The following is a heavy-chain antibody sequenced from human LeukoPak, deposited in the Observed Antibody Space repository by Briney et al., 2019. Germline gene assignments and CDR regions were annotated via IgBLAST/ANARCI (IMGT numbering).Heavy chain of an antibody. V-gene: IGHV3-48*01. J-gene: IGHJ4*02. CDR1: GFTFSSYS. D-gene: IGHD3-22*01. CDR3: ARELWRYYDSSGSQLEDY. CDR2: ISSSSSTI. Sequence: SGGSLRLSCAASGFTFSSYSMNWVRQAPGKGLEWVSYISSSSSTIYYADSVKGRFTISRDNAKNSLYQQMNSLRAEDTAVYYCARELWRYYDSSGSQLEDYWGQGTLVTVSS.